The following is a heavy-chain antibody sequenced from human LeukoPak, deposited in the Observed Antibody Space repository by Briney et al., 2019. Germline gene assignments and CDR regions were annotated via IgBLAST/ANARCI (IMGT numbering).Heavy chain of an antibody. J-gene: IGHJ4*02. CDR1: GFTFSSYS. CDR3: ARVNGDYDFWSGYGYFDY. Sequence: GGSLRLSCAASGFTFSSYSMTWVRQAPGKGLEWVSYTSSSSSTIYYADSVKGRFTISRDNAKNSLYLQMNSLRAEDTAVYYCARVNGDYDFWSGYGYFDYWGQGTLVTVSS. V-gene: IGHV3-48*01. D-gene: IGHD3-3*01. CDR2: TSSSSSTI.